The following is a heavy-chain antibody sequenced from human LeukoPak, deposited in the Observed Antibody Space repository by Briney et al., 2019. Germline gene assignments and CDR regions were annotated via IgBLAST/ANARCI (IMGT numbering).Heavy chain of an antibody. CDR1: GGSISSISYY. J-gene: IGHJ6*03. CDR2: LYYSGST. V-gene: IGHV4-39*01. D-gene: IGHD3-22*01. Sequence: SETLSLTYTVSGGSISSISYYWGWIRQPPGEGLEWIGSLYYSGSTYYNPSLKSRVTISVDTSKNQFSLKLSSVTAADTAVYYCARRRKNSSGYSYMDVWGKGTTVTISS. CDR3: ARRRKNSSGYSYMDV.